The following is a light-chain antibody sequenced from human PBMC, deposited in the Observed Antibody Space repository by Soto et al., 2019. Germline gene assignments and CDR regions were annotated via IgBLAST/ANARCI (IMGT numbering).Light chain of an antibody. Sequence: QSVLTQPPSVSGAPGQRVTISCTGSSSNIGAGYDVHWYQQLPGTAPKLIIYGNNNRPSGVPDRFSGSKSGTSASLAITGLQAGDEADYYCQSYDSSLSILYVFGTGTKLTVL. V-gene: IGLV1-40*01. CDR1: SSNIGAGYD. CDR3: QSYDSSLSILYV. CDR2: GNN. J-gene: IGLJ1*01.